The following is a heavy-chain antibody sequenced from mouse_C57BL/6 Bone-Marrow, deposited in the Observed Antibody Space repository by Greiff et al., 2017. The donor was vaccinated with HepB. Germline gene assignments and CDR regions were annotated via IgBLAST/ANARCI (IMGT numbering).Heavy chain of an antibody. CDR2: IRLKSDNYAT. V-gene: IGHV6-3*01. Sequence: EVKVEESGGGLVQPGGSMKLSCVASGFTFSNYWMNWVRQSPEKGLEWVAQIRLKSDNYATHYAESVKGRLTISRDDSKSSVYLQMNNLRAEDTGIYYCTGEGYDYDEGENYFDYWGQGTTLTVSS. CDR1: GFTFSNYW. D-gene: IGHD2-4*01. CDR3: TGEGYDYDEGENYFDY. J-gene: IGHJ2*01.